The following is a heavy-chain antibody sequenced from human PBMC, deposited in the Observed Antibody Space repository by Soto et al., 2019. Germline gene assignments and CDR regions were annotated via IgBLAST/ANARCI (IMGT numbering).Heavy chain of an antibody. Sequence: PSETLSLTCTVSGGSISSSSYYWGWIRQPPGKGLEWIGSIYYSGSTYYNPSLKSRVTISVDTSKNQFSLKLSSVTAADTAVYYCARLYSPIDYWGQGTLVTVSS. CDR3: ARLYSPIDY. D-gene: IGHD2-21*01. CDR1: GGSISSSSYY. CDR2: IYYSGST. J-gene: IGHJ4*02. V-gene: IGHV4-39*01.